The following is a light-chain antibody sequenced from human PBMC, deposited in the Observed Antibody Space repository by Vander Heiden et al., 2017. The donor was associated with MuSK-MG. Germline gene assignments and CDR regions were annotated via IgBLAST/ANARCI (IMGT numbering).Light chain of an antibody. Sequence: SVLPQPPSVSAAPGQSVTISCSGRSSNFGAGYDVYWYQQIPGGAPKILIYGNGNRPSGVPDRFSASKSDTSASLAITGLEAEDEARYFCQSYDTSLSAWVFGGGTKVTV. V-gene: IGLV1-40*01. CDR2: GNG. CDR1: SSNFGAGYD. J-gene: IGLJ3*02. CDR3: QSYDTSLSAWV.